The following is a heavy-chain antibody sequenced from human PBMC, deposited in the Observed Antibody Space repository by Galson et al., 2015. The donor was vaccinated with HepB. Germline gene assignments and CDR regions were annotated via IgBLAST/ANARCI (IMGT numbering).Heavy chain of an antibody. J-gene: IGHJ6*03. CDR3: ARGWRDYYYMDV. CDR1: GFTFSSYG. Sequence: SLRLSCAASGFTFSSYGMHWVRQAPGKGLEWVAVIWYDGSNKYYADSVKGRFTISRDNSKNTLYLQMNSLRAEDTAVYYCARGWRDYYYMDVWGKGTTVTVSS. CDR2: IWYDGSNK. V-gene: IGHV3-33*01.